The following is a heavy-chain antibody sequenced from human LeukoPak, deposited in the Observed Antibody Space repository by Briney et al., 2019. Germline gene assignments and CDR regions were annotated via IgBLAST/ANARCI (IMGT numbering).Heavy chain of an antibody. CDR2: IYYSGST. V-gene: IGHV4-59*12. CDR3: ARTYYDILTGYYFFDY. CDR1: GGSISSYY. D-gene: IGHD3-9*01. Sequence: SETLSLTCTVSGGSISSYYWSWIRQPPGKGLEWIGNIYYSGSTNYNPSLESRVTISVDTSKNQFSRKLSSVTAADTAVYYCARTYYDILTGYYFFDYWGQGTLVTVSS. J-gene: IGHJ4*02.